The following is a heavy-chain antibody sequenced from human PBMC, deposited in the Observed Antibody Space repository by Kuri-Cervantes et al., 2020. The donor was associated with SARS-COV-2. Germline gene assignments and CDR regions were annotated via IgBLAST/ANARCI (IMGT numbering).Heavy chain of an antibody. J-gene: IGHJ3*02. CDR1: GYTFTGYY. D-gene: IGHD4-17*01. CDR2: ISAYNGNT. Sequence: ASVKVSCKASGYTFTGYYMHWVRQAPGQGLEWMGWISAYNGNTNYAQKLQGRVTMTTDTSTSTAYMELRSLRSDDTAMYFCARATVASYSLSFSAFDIWGQGTVVTGSS. V-gene: IGHV1-18*04. CDR3: ARATVASYSLSFSAFDI.